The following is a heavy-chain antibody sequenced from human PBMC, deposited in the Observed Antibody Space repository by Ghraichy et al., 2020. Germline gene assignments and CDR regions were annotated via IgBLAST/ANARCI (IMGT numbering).Heavy chain of an antibody. CDR2: IYYSGST. Sequence: SETLSLTCTVSGGSISSSSYYWGWIRQPPGKGLEWIGSIYYSGSTYYNPSLKSRVTISVDTSKNQFSLKLSSVTAADTAVYYCAAKGVDPFFDYWGQGTLVTVSS. D-gene: IGHD3-10*01. CDR1: GGSISSSSYY. CDR3: AAKGVDPFFDY. J-gene: IGHJ4*02. V-gene: IGHV4-39*01.